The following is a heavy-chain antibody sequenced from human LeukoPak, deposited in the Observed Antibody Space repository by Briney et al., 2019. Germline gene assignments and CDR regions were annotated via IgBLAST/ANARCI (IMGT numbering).Heavy chain of an antibody. Sequence: GGSLRLSRAASGFTFSSDSMYWVRQAPGKGLEWVSPISSSGSYTYYADSVKGRFTISRDNAKNSLYLQMSSLRDEDMAVYSCARGRTEAGYGMDVWGQGTTVTVSS. CDR3: ARGRTEAGYGMDV. D-gene: IGHD3/OR15-3a*01. CDR1: GFTFSSDS. J-gene: IGHJ6*02. CDR2: ISSSGSYT. V-gene: IGHV3-21*01.